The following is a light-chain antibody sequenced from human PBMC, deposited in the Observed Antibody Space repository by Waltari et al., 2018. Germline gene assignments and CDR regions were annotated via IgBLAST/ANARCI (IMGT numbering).Light chain of an antibody. CDR1: ESVSSN. Sequence: EIVMTQSPATLSVSPGERATLSGRASESVSSNLGWYQQKPGQAPRLLMYGASTRATGIPARFSGSGSGTEFTLTISSLQSEDFAVYYCQQYTNWPLTFGGGTKVEIK. J-gene: IGKJ4*01. CDR2: GAS. CDR3: QQYTNWPLT. V-gene: IGKV3-15*01.